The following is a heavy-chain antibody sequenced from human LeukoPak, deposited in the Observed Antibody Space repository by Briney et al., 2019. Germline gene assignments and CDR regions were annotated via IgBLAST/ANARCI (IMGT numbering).Heavy chain of an antibody. J-gene: IGHJ4*02. CDR3: ARAVLAYCGGDCGRHFDY. Sequence: SVKVSCEASGGTFISYAISWVRQAPGQGLEWMGGIIPIFGTANYAQKFQGRVTITADESTSTAYMELSSLRSEDTAVYYCARAVLAYCGGDCGRHFDYWGQGTLVTVSS. CDR1: GGTFISYA. V-gene: IGHV1-69*13. D-gene: IGHD2-21*02. CDR2: IIPIFGTA.